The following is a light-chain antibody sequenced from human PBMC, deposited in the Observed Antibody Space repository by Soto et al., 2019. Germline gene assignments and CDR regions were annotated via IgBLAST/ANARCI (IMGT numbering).Light chain of an antibody. CDR2: GAS. V-gene: IGKV3-20*01. J-gene: IGKJ5*01. CDR1: HSVSSSY. Sequence: EIVLTQSPGTLSLSPGERATLSCRASHSVSSSYLAWYQQKPGQAPRLLIYGASSRATGIPDRFSGSGSGPDFPLPISRLEPEDFAVYYCQQYGSSPPITFGQGTRLEIK. CDR3: QQYGSSPPIT.